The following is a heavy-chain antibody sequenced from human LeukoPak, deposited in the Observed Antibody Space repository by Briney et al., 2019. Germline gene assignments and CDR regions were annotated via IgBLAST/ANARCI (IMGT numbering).Heavy chain of an antibody. CDR3: ARQSGGDSSGYYSDAFDI. CDR2: IWYDGSNK. J-gene: IGHJ3*02. Sequence: GGSLRLSCAASGFTFSSYGMHWVRQAPGKGLEWVAVIWYDGSNKYYADSVKGRFTISRDNSKNTLYLQMNSLRAEGTAVYYCARQSGGDSSGYYSDAFDIWGQGTMVTVSS. D-gene: IGHD3-22*01. CDR1: GFTFSSYG. V-gene: IGHV3-33*01.